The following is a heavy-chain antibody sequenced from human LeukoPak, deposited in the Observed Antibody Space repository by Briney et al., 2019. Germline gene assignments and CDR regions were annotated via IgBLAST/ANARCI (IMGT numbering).Heavy chain of an antibody. CDR2: ISAYNGNT. CDR3: ARDCLPSGYDLYYYYYGMDV. CDR1: GYTFTSYG. V-gene: IGHV1-18*01. Sequence: GASVKVSCKASGYTFTSYGISWVRQAPGQGLEWMGWISAYNGNTNYAQKLQGRVTMTTDTSTSTAYMELRSLRSDDTAVYYCARDCLPSGYDLYYYYYGMDVWGQGTTVTVSS. D-gene: IGHD5-12*01. J-gene: IGHJ6*02.